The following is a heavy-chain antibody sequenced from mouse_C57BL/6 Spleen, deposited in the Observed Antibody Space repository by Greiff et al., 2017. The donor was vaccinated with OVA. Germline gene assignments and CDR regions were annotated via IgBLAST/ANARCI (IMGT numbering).Heavy chain of an antibody. CDR1: GYTFPSYG. J-gene: IGHJ2*01. CDR2: IYPRSGNT. D-gene: IGHD1-1*01. CDR3: AIITTVVANFDY. Sequence: VQLQQSGAELARPGASVKLSCKASGYTFPSYGISWVKQRTGQGLEWIGEIYPRSGNTYYNEKFKGKATLTADKSSSTAYMELRSLTSEDSAVYFCAIITTVVANFDYWGQGTTLTVSS. V-gene: IGHV1-81*01.